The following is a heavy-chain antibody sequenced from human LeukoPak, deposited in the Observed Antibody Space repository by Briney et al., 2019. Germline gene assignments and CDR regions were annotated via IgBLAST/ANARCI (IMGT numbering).Heavy chain of an antibody. D-gene: IGHD2-15*01. CDR3: AKKVVAASTWGFDY. J-gene: IGHJ4*02. CDR1: GFTFSSYG. CDR2: ISYDGSNK. V-gene: IGHV3-30*18. Sequence: PGGSLRLSCAASGFTFSSYGMHWVRQAPGKGLEWVAVISYDGSNKYYADSVKGRFTISRDNSKNTLYLQMNSLRAEDTAVYYCAKKVVAASTWGFDYWGQGILVTVSS.